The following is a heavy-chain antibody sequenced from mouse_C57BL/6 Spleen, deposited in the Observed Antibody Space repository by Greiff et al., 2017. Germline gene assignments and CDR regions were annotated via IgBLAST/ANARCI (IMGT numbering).Heavy chain of an antibody. CDR2: IDPEDGET. CDR1: GFNIKDYY. CDR3: AYSNWFAY. J-gene: IGHJ3*01. V-gene: IGHV14-2*01. D-gene: IGHD2-5*01. Sequence: VQLQQSGAELVKPGASVKLSCTASGFNIKDYYMHWVKQRTEQGLEWIGRIDPEDGETKYDPKFQGKATITADTSSNKAYLQLSSLTSEETAVYYCAYSNWFAYWGQGTLVTVSA.